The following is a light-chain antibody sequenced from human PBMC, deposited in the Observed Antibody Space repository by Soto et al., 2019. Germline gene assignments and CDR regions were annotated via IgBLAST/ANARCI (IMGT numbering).Light chain of an antibody. Sequence: QSALTQPPSASGSPGQSVTLSCTGTSSDVGAYNYVSWYQQHPGKAPKLVIYEVSKRPSGVPDRFSGSQSGNTASLTVSGLQAEYEAAYYCSSYAGSDNLVFGGGTKLTVL. J-gene: IGLJ3*02. CDR1: SSDVGAYNY. V-gene: IGLV2-8*01. CDR3: SSYAGSDNLV. CDR2: EVS.